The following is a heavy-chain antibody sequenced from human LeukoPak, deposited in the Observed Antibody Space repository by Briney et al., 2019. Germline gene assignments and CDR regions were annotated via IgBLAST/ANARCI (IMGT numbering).Heavy chain of an antibody. D-gene: IGHD4-17*01. CDR3: ARGRRWATVTTSGEGAEYFQH. J-gene: IGHJ1*01. V-gene: IGHV3-7*01. Sequence: QPGGSLRLSCAASGFTFSSYWMSWVRQAPGKGLEWVANIKQDGSEKYYVDSVKGRFTISRDNAKNSLYLQMNSLRAEDTAVYYCARGRRWATVTTSGEGAEYFQHWGQGTLVTVSS. CDR2: IKQDGSEK. CDR1: GFTFSSYW.